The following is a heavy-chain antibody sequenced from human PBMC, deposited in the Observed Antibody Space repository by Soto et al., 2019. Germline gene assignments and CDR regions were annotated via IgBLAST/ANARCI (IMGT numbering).Heavy chain of an antibody. D-gene: IGHD4-17*01. CDR3: ARVTNYFDY. CDR2: ISAYNGNT. J-gene: IGHJ4*02. CDR1: GYTFTSYG. V-gene: IGHV1-18*01. Sequence: QVQLVQSGAEVKKPGASVKVSCKASGYTFTSYGISWVRQAPGQGLEWMGWISAYNGNTKNAQKLQGRVTMTTDTDTRTAYMALRTPRSDDTAVYYWARVTNYFDYWAQGTLGTASA.